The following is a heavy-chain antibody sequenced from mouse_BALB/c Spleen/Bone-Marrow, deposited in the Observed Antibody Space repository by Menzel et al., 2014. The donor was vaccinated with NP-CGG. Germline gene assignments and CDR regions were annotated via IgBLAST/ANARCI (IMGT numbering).Heavy chain of an antibody. CDR1: GYSITSDYA. Sequence: DVKLQESGPGLVKPSQSLSLTCTVTGYSITSDYAWNWIRQFPGNTLEWMGYMTYSGSTSYNPSLKSRFSITRDTSKNQFFLQLTSVATEDTATYYCANYGSWYFAVWGAGTTVTGSS. V-gene: IGHV3-2*02. CDR3: ANYGSWYFAV. CDR2: MTYSGST. J-gene: IGHJ1*01. D-gene: IGHD1-1*01.